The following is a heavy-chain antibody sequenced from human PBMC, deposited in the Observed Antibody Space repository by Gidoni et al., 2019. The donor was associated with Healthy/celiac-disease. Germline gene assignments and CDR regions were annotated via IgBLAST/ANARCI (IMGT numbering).Heavy chain of an antibody. J-gene: IGHJ4*02. CDR1: GFTFSSYA. V-gene: IGHV3-30-3*01. Sequence: QVQLVESGGGVVQPGRSLRLSCAASGFTFSSYAMHWVRQATGKGLEWVAVISYDGSNKYYADSVKGRFTISRDNSKNTLYLQMNSLRAEDTAVYYCARAVSGWYSYFDYWGQGTLVTVSS. CDR2: ISYDGSNK. D-gene: IGHD6-19*01. CDR3: ARAVSGWYSYFDY.